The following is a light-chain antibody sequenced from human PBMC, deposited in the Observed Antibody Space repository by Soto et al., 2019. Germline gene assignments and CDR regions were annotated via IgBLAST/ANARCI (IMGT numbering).Light chain of an antibody. J-gene: IGKJ1*01. Sequence: DMQMTQYPSTLSASVGDRVTITCRASQSISSWLAWYQQKAGKAPKLLIYDASTLESGVPSRFSGSGSGTEFTLTISSLQPDDFATYYCQHYNSYRTFGQGTKVDIK. CDR3: QHYNSYRT. CDR1: QSISSW. CDR2: DAS. V-gene: IGKV1-5*01.